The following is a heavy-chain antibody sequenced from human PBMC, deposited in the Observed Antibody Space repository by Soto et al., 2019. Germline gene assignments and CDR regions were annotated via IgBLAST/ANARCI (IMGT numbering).Heavy chain of an antibody. CDR1: GFTFSSYG. V-gene: IGHV3-30*18. D-gene: IGHD6-19*01. J-gene: IGHJ4*02. CDR3: AKGSSSGWWRGDY. CDR2: ISYDGSNK. Sequence: QVQLVESGGGVVQPGRSLRLSCAASGFTFSSYGMHWVRPAPGKGLEWVAVISYDGSNKYYADSVKGRFTISRDNSKNTLYLQMNSLRAEDTAVYYCAKGSSSGWWRGDYWGQGTLVTVSS.